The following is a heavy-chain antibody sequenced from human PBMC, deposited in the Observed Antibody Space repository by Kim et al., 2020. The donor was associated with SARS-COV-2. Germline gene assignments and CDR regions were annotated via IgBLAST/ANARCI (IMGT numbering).Heavy chain of an antibody. Sequence: GGSLRLSCVTSGFTFRDHSMNWVRQAPGKGPEWISFIRSGSGAIFYADSVRGRFVISRDDGRDSLYLQMNRLRDEDTALYYCARGLQYSFDLWGQGILVTVSS. CDR1: GFTFRDHS. J-gene: IGHJ4*02. V-gene: IGHV3-48*02. D-gene: IGHD4-4*01. CDR2: IRSGSGAI. CDR3: ARGLQYSFDL.